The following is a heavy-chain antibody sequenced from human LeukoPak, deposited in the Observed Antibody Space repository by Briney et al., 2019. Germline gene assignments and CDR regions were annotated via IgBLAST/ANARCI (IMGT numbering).Heavy chain of an antibody. CDR3: AREPPDTTVTPNYFDY. Sequence: GRSLRLSCAASGFTFSSYGMHWVRQAPGKGLEWVAVIWYDGSNKYYADSVKGRFTISRDNSKNTLYLQMNGLRAEDTAVYYCAREPPDTTVTPNYFDYWGQGTLVTVSS. D-gene: IGHD4-17*01. CDR1: GFTFSSYG. CDR2: IWYDGSNK. V-gene: IGHV3-33*01. J-gene: IGHJ4*02.